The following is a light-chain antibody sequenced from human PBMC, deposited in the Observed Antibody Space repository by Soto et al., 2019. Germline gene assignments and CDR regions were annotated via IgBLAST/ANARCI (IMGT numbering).Light chain of an antibody. Sequence: DIQVTQSPSTLSASVGDRVSITCRASQNIGSWLAWYQQKAGKAPKLLIYKASTLESGVPSRFSGSGSGTEFTLTISGLQPDDFATYYCQQYNTFNMWTFGQGTKV. V-gene: IGKV1-5*03. CDR2: KAS. CDR1: QNIGSW. J-gene: IGKJ1*01. CDR3: QQYNTFNMWT.